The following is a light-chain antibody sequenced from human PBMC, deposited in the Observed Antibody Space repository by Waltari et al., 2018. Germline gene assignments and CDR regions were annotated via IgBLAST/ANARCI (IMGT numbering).Light chain of an antibody. CDR2: GAS. CDR1: QSVSRT. CDR3: QHYVRLPAT. Sequence: EIVLTQSPGTLSLSPGERATLSCRASQSVSRTLAWYQQNPGQAPKLLIYGASIRATGIPNRFIGSGSGTDFSRTFSSLRPEDFAIYFCQHYVRLPATFGQGTKVEIK. V-gene: IGKV3-20*01. J-gene: IGKJ1*01.